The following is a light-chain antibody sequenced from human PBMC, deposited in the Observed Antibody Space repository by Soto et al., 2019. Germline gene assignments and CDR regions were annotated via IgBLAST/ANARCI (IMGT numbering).Light chain of an antibody. CDR1: SGDVGNFDL. J-gene: IGLJ1*01. V-gene: IGLV2-14*02. CDR3: SSHTSGDTRV. CDR2: EVT. Sequence: QSALTQPASVSGSPGQSITISCTGTSGDVGNFDLVSWYQQHPGKAPKLIIYEVTKRPSGVSNRFSGSKSGNTASLTISGLQPDDEADYYCSSHTSGDTRVFGSGTKVTVL.